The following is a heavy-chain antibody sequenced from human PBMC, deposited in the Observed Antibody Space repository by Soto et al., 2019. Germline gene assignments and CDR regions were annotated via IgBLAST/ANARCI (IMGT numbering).Heavy chain of an antibody. Sequence: ASVKVSCKASGYTFTGYYMHWVRQAPGQGLEWMGWINPNSGGTNYAQKFQGRVTMTRDTSISTAYTELSRLRSDDTAVYYCARDHYCSGGSCYGGNWFDPWGQGTLVTVSS. CDR3: ARDHYCSGGSCYGGNWFDP. D-gene: IGHD2-15*01. V-gene: IGHV1-2*02. CDR1: GYTFTGYY. CDR2: INPNSGGT. J-gene: IGHJ5*02.